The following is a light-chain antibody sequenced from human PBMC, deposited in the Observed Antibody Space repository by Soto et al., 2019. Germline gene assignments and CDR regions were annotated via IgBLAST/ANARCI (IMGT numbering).Light chain of an antibody. CDR2: DVS. Sequence: QSALTQPRSVSGSPGQSVTISCTGTSSDVGGYNYVSWYQQHPGKAPKLIIYDVSKRPSGVPDRFSGSRSGNTASLTISGLQAEDEADYYCSSYTSSSPWVFGGGTQLTVL. J-gene: IGLJ3*02. CDR3: SSYTSSSPWV. V-gene: IGLV2-11*01. CDR1: SSDVGGYNY.